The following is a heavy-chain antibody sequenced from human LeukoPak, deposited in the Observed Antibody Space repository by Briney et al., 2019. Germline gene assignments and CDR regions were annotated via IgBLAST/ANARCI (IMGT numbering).Heavy chain of an antibody. CDR3: VRGPHIAATSY. D-gene: IGHD6-25*01. CDR1: GFSFNNYR. V-gene: IGHV3-7*03. CDR2: IKQDGSEK. Sequence: GRSLRLSCVASGFSFNNYRMTWVRQAPGKGLEWVTNIKQDGSEKQYVDSVKGRFAISRDNAKKSLYLQINTLRAEDTAVYYCVRGPHIAATSYWGQGTLVTVSS. J-gene: IGHJ4*02.